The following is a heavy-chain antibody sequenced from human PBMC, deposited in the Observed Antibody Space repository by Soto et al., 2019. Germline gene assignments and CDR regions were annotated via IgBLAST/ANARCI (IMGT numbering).Heavy chain of an antibody. CDR3: ARAKANRGGGYYYYGMDV. Sequence: QVQLVESGGGVVQPGRSLRLSCAASGFTFSSYAMHWVRQAPGKGLEWVAVISYDGSNKYYADSVKGRFTISRDNSKNTLYLQMNSLRAEETAVYYCARAKANRGGGYYYYGMDVWGQGTTVTVSS. J-gene: IGHJ6*02. D-gene: IGHD3-16*01. CDR1: GFTFSSYA. CDR2: ISYDGSNK. V-gene: IGHV3-30-3*01.